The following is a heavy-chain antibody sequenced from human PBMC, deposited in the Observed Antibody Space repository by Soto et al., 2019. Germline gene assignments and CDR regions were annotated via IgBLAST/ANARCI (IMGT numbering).Heavy chain of an antibody. V-gene: IGHV3-30*18. Sequence: QVLLVEYGGGVVQPGRSLRLSCAGSGFTFSNYGLHWVRQAPGKGLDWVSFISFDGSHKYYADSVKGRFTISRDNSNNMLYLQMDSLTTEDTAVYYCAKDGAPRYCSRSSCHPAGAYWGQGTLVTVSS. D-gene: IGHD2-15*01. CDR2: ISFDGSHK. CDR3: AKDGAPRYCSRSSCHPAGAY. J-gene: IGHJ4*02. CDR1: GFTFSNYG.